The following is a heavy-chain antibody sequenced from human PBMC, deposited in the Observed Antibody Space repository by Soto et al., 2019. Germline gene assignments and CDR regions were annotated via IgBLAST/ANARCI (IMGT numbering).Heavy chain of an antibody. D-gene: IGHD1-26*01. Sequence: ASVKGSCKSSGGTYRRYALAWLGQATGQGLEWMGGIVPMFGTANYVQTVQGRVTMTADGSTSTADVELSSPRLEDKAVYVCARAIVGPTTTGWLDPWGQGTLVTVSS. V-gene: IGHV1-69*13. CDR1: GGTYRRYA. CDR3: ARAIVGPTTTGWLDP. J-gene: IGHJ5*02. CDR2: IVPMFGTA.